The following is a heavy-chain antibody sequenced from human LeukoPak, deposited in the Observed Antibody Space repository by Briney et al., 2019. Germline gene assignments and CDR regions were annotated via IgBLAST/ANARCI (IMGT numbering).Heavy chain of an antibody. CDR3: ARDIAALTN. J-gene: IGHJ4*02. D-gene: IGHD6-13*01. CDR1: GFTFSSYE. V-gene: IGHV3-48*03. CDR2: ISSSGSTI. Sequence: AGSLTLSCAVSGFTFSSYEMNWFRQAPGKGLEWVSYISSSGSTIYYAASVKGRFTISRDNATNSLYLQMNSLRAEDTAVYYCARDIAALTNWGQGTLVTVSS.